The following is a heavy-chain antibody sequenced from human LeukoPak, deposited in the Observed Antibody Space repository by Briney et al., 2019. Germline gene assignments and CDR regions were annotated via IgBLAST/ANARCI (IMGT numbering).Heavy chain of an antibody. D-gene: IGHD6-19*01. CDR2: ISWNSGSI. CDR1: GFTFDDYA. V-gene: IGHV3-9*01. Sequence: GGSLRLSCAASGFTFDDYAMHWVRQAPGKGLEWVSGISWNSGSIGYADSVKGQFTISRDNAKNSLYLQMNSLRAEDTALYYCAKDSSSGWYKDWGQGTLVTVSS. CDR3: AKDSSSGWYKD. J-gene: IGHJ4*02.